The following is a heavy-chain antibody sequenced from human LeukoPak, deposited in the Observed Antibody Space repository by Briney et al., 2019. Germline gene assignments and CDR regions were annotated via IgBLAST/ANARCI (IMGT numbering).Heavy chain of an antibody. V-gene: IGHV3-11*01. CDR2: ISSSGSTI. D-gene: IGHD2-8*02. J-gene: IGHJ6*02. Sequence: GGSLRLSCAASGFTFSDYYMSWIRQAPGKELEWVSYISSSGSTIYYADSVKGRFTISRDNAKNSLYLQMNSLRAEDTAVYYCAGGVGEGVFYYYYYGMDVWGQGTTVTVSS. CDR3: AGGVGEGVFYYYYYGMDV. CDR1: GFTFSDYY.